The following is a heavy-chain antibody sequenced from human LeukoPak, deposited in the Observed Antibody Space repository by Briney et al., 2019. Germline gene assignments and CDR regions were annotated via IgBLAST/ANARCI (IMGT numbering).Heavy chain of an antibody. V-gene: IGHV5-51*01. J-gene: IGHJ4*02. CDR1: GSSFINYW. CDR2: IYPGDSDT. Sequence: GESLKISCKGSGSSFINYWIGWVRQMPGKGLEWMGIIYPGDSDTRYSPFFHGLVTISADKSISTAYLQWSSLKTSDTAMYYCARRGYYDSSALGYWGQGTLVTVSS. D-gene: IGHD3-22*01. CDR3: ARRGYYDSSALGY.